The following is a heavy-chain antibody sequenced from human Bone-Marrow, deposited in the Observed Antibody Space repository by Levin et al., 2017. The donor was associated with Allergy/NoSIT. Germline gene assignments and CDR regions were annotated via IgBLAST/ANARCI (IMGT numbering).Heavy chain of an antibody. Sequence: PAASVKVSCKASGYLFTDFWIGWVRQLPGKGLEWMGIIYPGDSDARYRPSFQGQVTISADRSINTIYLQWISLKASDTATYFCARKEAGYGSETIDYWGQGTRVTVSS. CDR2: IYPGDSDA. J-gene: IGHJ4*02. D-gene: IGHD3-10*01. CDR3: ARKEAGYGSETIDY. CDR1: GYLFTDFW. V-gene: IGHV5-51*01.